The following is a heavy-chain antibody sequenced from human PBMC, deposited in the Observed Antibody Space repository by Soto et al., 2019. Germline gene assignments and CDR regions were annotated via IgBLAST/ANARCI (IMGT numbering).Heavy chain of an antibody. CDR1: GCTVISNY. Sequence: GGSLRLSCAASGCTVISNYMSWVRQAPGKGLEWVSVIYSGGTTYYADSVKGRFTISRDNSKNTLYLQMSSLRAEDTALYYCDSAVAGTFHWGQGTLVTVSS. J-gene: IGHJ4*02. CDR3: DSAVAGTFH. CDR2: IYSGGTT. D-gene: IGHD6-19*01. V-gene: IGHV3-66*01.